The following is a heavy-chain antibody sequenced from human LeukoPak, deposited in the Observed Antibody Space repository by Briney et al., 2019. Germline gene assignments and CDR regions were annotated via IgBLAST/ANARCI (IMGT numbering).Heavy chain of an antibody. CDR1: GFTYSNYA. CDR3: AELGITMIGGV. Sequence: GGSLRLSCAASGFTYSNYAMNWVRQAPGKGLEWVSYISSSGSTIYYADSVKGRFTISRDNAKNSLYLQMNSLRAEDTAVYYCAELGITMIGGVWGKGTTVTISS. J-gene: IGHJ6*04. CDR2: ISSSGSTI. V-gene: IGHV3-48*03. D-gene: IGHD3-10*02.